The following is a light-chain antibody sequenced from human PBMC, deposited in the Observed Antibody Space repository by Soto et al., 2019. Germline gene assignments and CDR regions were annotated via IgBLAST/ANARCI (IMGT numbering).Light chain of an antibody. CDR3: SSYTRSSTSYV. J-gene: IGLJ1*01. CDR2: EVS. V-gene: IGLV2-14*01. Sequence: QSALTQPASVSGSPGQSITISCPGTSSDVGGYNYVSWYQQHPGKAPKLMIYEVSNRPSRVSNRFSGSKSGNTASLTISGLQAEDEAGYYCSSYTRSSTSYVFGTGTKVTVL. CDR1: SSDVGGYNY.